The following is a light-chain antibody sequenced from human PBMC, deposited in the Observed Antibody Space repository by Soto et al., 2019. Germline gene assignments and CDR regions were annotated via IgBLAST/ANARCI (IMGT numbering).Light chain of an antibody. CDR3: QSYDTSLFVVL. Sequence: QSVLTQPPSVSGAPGQRVTISCTGSSSNIGAGYDVHWYQQLPGAAPKLLIYGNSNRPAGVPDRFSGSTSGSSASLAITGLHAEAEADYYRQSYDTSLFVVLFGGGTNLTVL. CDR2: GNS. CDR1: SSNIGAGYD. V-gene: IGLV1-40*01. J-gene: IGLJ2*01.